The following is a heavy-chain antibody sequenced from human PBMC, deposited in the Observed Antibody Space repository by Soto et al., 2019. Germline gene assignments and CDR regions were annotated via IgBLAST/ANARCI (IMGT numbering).Heavy chain of an antibody. V-gene: IGHV3-66*01. CDR1: GVTVGNNY. CDR2: TYSGGDT. D-gene: IGHD4-17*01. CDR3: ARNVPVTALGY. Sequence: EVRLVESGGGLVQPGGSLRLSCAASGVTVGNNYMSWVRQAPGKGLEWVYVTYSGGDTRYADSVKGRFTMSRDSTKNTVYLQMDSLRAEDTAVYFCARNVPVTALGYWGQGSLVTVSS. J-gene: IGHJ4*02.